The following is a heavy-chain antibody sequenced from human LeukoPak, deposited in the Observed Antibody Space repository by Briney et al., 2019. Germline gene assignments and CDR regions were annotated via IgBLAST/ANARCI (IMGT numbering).Heavy chain of an antibody. CDR3: TTGLGSGWPPGRVGY. J-gene: IGHJ4*02. V-gene: IGHV3-15*01. Sequence: GGSLRLSCAASGITFSTSAMTWVRQAPGKGLEWVGRIKSKTDGGTTDYAAPVKGRFTISRDDSKNTLYLQMNSLKTEDTAVYYCTTGLGSGWPPGRVGYWGQGTLVTVSS. D-gene: IGHD6-19*01. CDR1: GITFSTSA. CDR2: IKSKTDGGTT.